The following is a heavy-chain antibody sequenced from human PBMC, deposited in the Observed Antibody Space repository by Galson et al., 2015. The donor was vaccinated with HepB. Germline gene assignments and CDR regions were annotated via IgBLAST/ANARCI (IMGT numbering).Heavy chain of an antibody. V-gene: IGHV1-58*01. CDR2: IVVGSGNT. CDR3: AAHPYSSSNPGYYGMDV. J-gene: IGHJ6*02. D-gene: IGHD6-13*01. CDR1: GFTFTSSA. Sequence: SVKVSCKASGFTFTSSAVQWVRQARGQRLEWMGWIVVGSGNTNYAQKFQERVTITRDMSTSTAYMELSSLRSEDTAVYYCAAHPYSSSNPGYYGMDVWGQGTTVTVSS.